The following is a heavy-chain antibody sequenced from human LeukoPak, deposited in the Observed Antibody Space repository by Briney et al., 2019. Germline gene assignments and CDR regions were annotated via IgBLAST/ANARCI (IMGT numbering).Heavy chain of an antibody. D-gene: IGHD1-14*01. CDR2: IDPNNGDT. Sequence: ASVKVSCKAAAYTFTGYYLHWVRQAPGRGLEWMGWIDPNNGDTKYAQKFQGRVTMTRDRSISTAYMELSRLTSDDTAVYYCARRSRNGLDALDIWGQGTMVTVSS. V-gene: IGHV1-2*02. CDR1: AYTFTGYY. J-gene: IGHJ3*02. CDR3: ARRSRNGLDALDI.